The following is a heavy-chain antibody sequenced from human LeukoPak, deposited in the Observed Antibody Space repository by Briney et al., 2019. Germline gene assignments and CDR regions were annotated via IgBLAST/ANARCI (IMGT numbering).Heavy chain of an antibody. J-gene: IGHJ4*02. CDR1: GFTFSAYS. CDR2: ISGSGGNT. CDR3: AKDWGY. Sequence: GGSLRLSCAASGFTFSAYSMNWVRQAPGKGLEWVSSISGSGGNTYFADFVKGRFTISRDNSKNTVYLQMNSLRAEDTAVYYCAKDWGYWGQGTLVTVSS. V-gene: IGHV3-23*01. D-gene: IGHD3-16*01.